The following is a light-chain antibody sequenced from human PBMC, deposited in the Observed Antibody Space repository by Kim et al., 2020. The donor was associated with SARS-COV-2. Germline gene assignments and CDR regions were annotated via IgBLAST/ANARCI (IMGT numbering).Light chain of an antibody. CDR2: GKN. CDR3: KSRDSSGKVV. CDR1: SLRSYY. Sequence: SSELTQDLAVSVALGQTVRITCQGDSLRSYYASWYQQKPGQAPVLVIYGKNNRPSGIPDRFSGSSSGNTASLTITGAQAEDEADYYCKSRDSSGKVVFGGGTKLTVL. J-gene: IGLJ2*01. V-gene: IGLV3-19*01.